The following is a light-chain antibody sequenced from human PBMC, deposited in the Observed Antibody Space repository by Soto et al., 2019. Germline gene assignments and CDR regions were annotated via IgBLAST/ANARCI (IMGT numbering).Light chain of an antibody. CDR1: QSVSSN. J-gene: IGKJ4*01. Sequence: EIVMTQSPATLSVSPGERATLSCRASQSVSSNLAWYQQKPGQAPRLLIYGASTRATGIPARFSGSGSGKEFTLTIRSLQSEGFGVYYCQQYNNWPPLTFGGGTKVEIK. V-gene: IGKV3-15*01. CDR3: QQYNNWPPLT. CDR2: GAS.